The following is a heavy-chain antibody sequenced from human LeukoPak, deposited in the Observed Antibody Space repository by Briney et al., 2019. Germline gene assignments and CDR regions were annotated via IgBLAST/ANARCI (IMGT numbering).Heavy chain of an antibody. Sequence: ASVKVSCKASGYTFTSYGMSWVRQAPGQGLEWMGWISGYNGNTYYEQSLQGRVTMTTDTSTYTAYMELRSLRSDDTAVYYCARDLRHSGTYCTDLFDYWGQGTLVTVSS. CDR3: ARDLRHSGTYCTDLFDY. D-gene: IGHD1-26*01. V-gene: IGHV1-18*01. J-gene: IGHJ4*02. CDR1: GYTFTSYG. CDR2: ISGYNGNT.